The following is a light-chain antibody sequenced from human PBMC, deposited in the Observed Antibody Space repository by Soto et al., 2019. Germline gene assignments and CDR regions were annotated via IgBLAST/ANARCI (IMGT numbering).Light chain of an antibody. CDR2: GAS. V-gene: IGKV3-20*01. Sequence: EIVLTHSPGTLSLSPCERATLSWRASQSVSNNYLAWYQQKPGQAPRLLIYGASNRATGIPDRFSGSGSGTDFTLTISRLEPEDFAVYYCQQYGSSGTFGQGTKVDI. CDR1: QSVSNNY. CDR3: QQYGSSGT. J-gene: IGKJ1*01.